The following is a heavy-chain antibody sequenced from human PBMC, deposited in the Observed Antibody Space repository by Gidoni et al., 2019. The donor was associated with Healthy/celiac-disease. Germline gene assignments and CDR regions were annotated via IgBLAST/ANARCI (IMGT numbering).Heavy chain of an antibody. CDR3: ARDRVGYYDFWIYYGMDV. V-gene: IGHV3-48*03. CDR2: ISSSGSTI. CDR1: GFTFSSYE. J-gene: IGHJ6*02. Sequence: EVQLVESGGGLVQPGGSLRLSCAASGFTFSSYEMNWVRQAPGKGLEWVSYISSSGSTIYYADSVKGRFTISRDNAKNSLYLQMNSLRAEDTAVYYCARDRVGYYDFWIYYGMDVWGQGTTVTVSS. D-gene: IGHD3-3*01.